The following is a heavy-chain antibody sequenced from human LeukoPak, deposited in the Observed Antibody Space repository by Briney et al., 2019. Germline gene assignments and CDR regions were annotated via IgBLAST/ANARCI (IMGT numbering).Heavy chain of an antibody. D-gene: IGHD5-24*01. CDR3: ARTPSEMVADY. V-gene: IGHV4-30-4*01. J-gene: IGHJ4*02. CDR2: IYYSGST. CDR1: GGSISSGDYY. Sequence: PSETLSLTCTVSGGSISSGDYYWSWIRQPPGKGLEWIGYIYYSGSTYYNPSLKSRVTISVDTSKNQFSLKLSSVTAADTAVYYCARTPSEMVADYWGQGTLVTVSS.